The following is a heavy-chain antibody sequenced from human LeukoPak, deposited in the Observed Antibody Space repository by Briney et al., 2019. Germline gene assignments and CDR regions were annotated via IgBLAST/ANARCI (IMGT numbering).Heavy chain of an antibody. V-gene: IGHV3-33*01. CDR2: IWYDGSNK. CDR1: GFTFSSYG. D-gene: IGHD6-13*01. J-gene: IGHJ5*02. Sequence: PGRSLRLSCAASGFTFSSYGMHWVRQAPGKGLEWVAVIWYDGSNKYYADSVNGRFTISRDNSKNTLYLRMSSLRAEEKAVYYCARSGIAAAGGKWFDPWGQGALVTVSS. CDR3: ARSGIAAAGGKWFDP.